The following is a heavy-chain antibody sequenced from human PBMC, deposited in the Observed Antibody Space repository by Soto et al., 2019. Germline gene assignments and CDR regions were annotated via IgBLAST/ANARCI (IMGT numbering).Heavy chain of an antibody. V-gene: IGHV3-23*01. CDR2: ISGSGGST. CDR3: AKESRGYGAYYGMDV. J-gene: IGHJ6*02. CDR1: GSSFSSYA. Sequence: GTMRVACEASGSSFSSYAMNWVRQAPGKGLEWVSAISGSGGSTYYADSVKGRFTISRDNSKNTLYLQMNSLRAEDTAVYYCAKESRGYGAYYGMDVWGQGTKVTVFS. D-gene: IGHD5-12*01.